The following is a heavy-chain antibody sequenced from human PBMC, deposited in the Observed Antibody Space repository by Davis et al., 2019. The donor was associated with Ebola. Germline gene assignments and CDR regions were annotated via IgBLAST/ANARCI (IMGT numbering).Heavy chain of an antibody. Sequence: SVQVSCKASGFNFSTSALQWVRQTRGERLEWLGWIVLGSGNTESAQRFQERVTITRDMSTSTVYLELRRLRSDDTAVYSCAADPVAGRFGNWGQGTLVSVAP. J-gene: IGHJ5*02. V-gene: IGHV1-58*01. CDR1: GFNFSTSA. CDR3: AADPVAGRFGN. CDR2: IVLGSGNT. D-gene: IGHD6-19*01.